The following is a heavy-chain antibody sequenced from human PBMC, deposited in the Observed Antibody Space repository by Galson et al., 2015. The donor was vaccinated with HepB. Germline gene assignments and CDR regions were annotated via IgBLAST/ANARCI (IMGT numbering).Heavy chain of an antibody. J-gene: IGHJ4*02. CDR3: TSTSMASPGHH. CDR2: IKPDGTEK. Sequence: SLRLSCAASGFTFSNFWMSWVRQAPGKGLEWVGNIKPDGTEKYYADSMKGRFTIYRDNAKNSMYLQINSLRADDTAVYYCTSTSMASPGHHWGQGTLVTVSS. CDR1: GFTFSNFW. D-gene: IGHD5-24*01. V-gene: IGHV3-7*03.